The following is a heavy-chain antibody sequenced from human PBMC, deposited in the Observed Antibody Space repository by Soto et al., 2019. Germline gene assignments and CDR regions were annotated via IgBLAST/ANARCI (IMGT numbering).Heavy chain of an antibody. J-gene: IGHJ4*02. Sequence: SVKVSCKASGFTFSTSAVQWVRQARGQRLEWVGWLVVGSGDTNYAQKFQERVTITRDMSTRTAYMELSSLRSEDTAVYYCATIYTIFGVVIYYFDYWGQGTLVTVSS. D-gene: IGHD3-3*01. CDR2: LVVGSGDT. V-gene: IGHV1-58*01. CDR1: GFTFSTSA. CDR3: ATIYTIFGVVIYYFDY.